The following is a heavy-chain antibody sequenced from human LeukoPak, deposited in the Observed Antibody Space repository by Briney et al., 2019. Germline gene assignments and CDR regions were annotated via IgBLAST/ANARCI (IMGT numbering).Heavy chain of an antibody. CDR1: GDSISTSNSY. J-gene: IGHJ4*02. V-gene: IGHV4-39*01. D-gene: IGHD6-13*01. CDR3: AADLSSWIDY. Sequence: SETLSLTCTVSGDSISTSNSYWGWIRQPPGKGREWIGSIYDSGNTYYNASRKSRVTLSVDTSKNPFSLKLTSVTAADTAVDYFAADLSSWIDYWGQGTLVTVSS. CDR2: IYDSGNT.